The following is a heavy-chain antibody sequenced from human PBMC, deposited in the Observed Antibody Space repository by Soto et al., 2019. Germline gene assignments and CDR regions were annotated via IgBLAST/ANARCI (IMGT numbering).Heavy chain of an antibody. CDR1: GGSISSSSYY. V-gene: IGHV4-39*01. D-gene: IGHD2-15*01. CDR2: IYYSGST. CDR3: ARHLLTSLHSPRRDY. Sequence: SETLSLTCTVSGGSISSSSYYWGWIRQPPGKGLEWIGSIYYSGSTYYNPSLKSRVTISVDTSKNQFSLKLSSVTAADTAVYYCARHLLTSLHSPRRDYWGQGTLVTVS. J-gene: IGHJ4*02.